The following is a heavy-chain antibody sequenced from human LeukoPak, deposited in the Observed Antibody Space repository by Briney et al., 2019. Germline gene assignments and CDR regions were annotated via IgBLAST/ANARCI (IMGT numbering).Heavy chain of an antibody. CDR2: IYYSGST. V-gene: IGHV4-31*03. Sequence: PSETLSLTCTVSGGSISSGGYYWSWIRQHPGKGLEWIGYIYYSGSTYYNPSLKSRVTISVDTSKNQFSLKLSSVTAADTAVYYCARFHSPGYLITIFGVSRGAFDIWGQGTMVTVSS. CDR1: GGSISSGGYY. CDR3: ARFHSPGYLITIFGVSRGAFDI. D-gene: IGHD3-3*01. J-gene: IGHJ3*02.